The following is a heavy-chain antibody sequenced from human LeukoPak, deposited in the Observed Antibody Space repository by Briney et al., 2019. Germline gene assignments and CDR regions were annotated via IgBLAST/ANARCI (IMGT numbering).Heavy chain of an antibody. CDR1: GGSISSGNYY. D-gene: IGHD6-13*01. V-gene: IGHV4-61*09. CDR2: IYTSGST. CDR3: ATDHLAAAGYNWFDP. Sequence: SQTLSLTCTVSGGSISSGNYYWSWIRQPAGKGLEWIGHIYTSGSTNYNPSLKSRVTISSGMSKNQFSLKLASVTAADTAVYYCATDHLAAAGYNWFDPWGQGILVTVSS. J-gene: IGHJ5*02.